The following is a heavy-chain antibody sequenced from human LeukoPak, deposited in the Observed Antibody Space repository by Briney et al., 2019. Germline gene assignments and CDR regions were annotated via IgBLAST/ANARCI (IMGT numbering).Heavy chain of an antibody. CDR3: ARAASYSSSGKTRKNYYFDY. V-gene: IGHV1-8*01. D-gene: IGHD6-13*01. Sequence: GASVKVSCKASGYTFTSYDINWVRQATGQGLEWMGWMNPNSGNTGYAQKFQGRVTMTRNTSISTAYMELSTLRSEDTAGYYCARAASYSSSGKTRKNYYFDYWGPGTLVTVSS. J-gene: IGHJ4*02. CDR1: GYTFTSYD. CDR2: MNPNSGNT.